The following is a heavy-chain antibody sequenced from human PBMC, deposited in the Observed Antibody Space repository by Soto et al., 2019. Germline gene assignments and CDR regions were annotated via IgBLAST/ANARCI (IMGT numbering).Heavy chain of an antibody. CDR1: GFTFSSYA. Sequence: GGSLRLSCAASGFTFSSYAMSWVRQAPGKGLEWVSAISGSGGSTYYADSVKGRFTISRDNSKNTLYLQMNSLRAEDTAVYYCAKALTTVTTLGCGFDYWGQGTLVTVSS. D-gene: IGHD4-4*01. V-gene: IGHV3-23*01. J-gene: IGHJ4*02. CDR2: ISGSGGST. CDR3: AKALTTVTTLGCGFDY.